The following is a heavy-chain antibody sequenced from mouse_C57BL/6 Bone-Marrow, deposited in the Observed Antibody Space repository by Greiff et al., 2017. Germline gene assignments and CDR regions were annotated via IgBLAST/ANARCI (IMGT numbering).Heavy chain of an antibody. Sequence: EVQRVESGGGLVKPGGSLKLSCAASGFTFSDYGMHWVRQAPEKGLEWVAYISSGSSTIYYADTVKARFTISRYNAKNTLFLQMTSLRSEYTAMYYCAMDGYFDDWGTGTTVTVSS. CDR2: ISSGSSTI. V-gene: IGHV5-17*01. CDR1: GFTFSDYG. D-gene: IGHD1-1*01. CDR3: AMDGYFDD. J-gene: IGHJ1*03.